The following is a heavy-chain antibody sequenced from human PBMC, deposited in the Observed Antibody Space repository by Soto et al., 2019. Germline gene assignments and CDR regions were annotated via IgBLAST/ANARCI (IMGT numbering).Heavy chain of an antibody. J-gene: IGHJ6*02. V-gene: IGHV1-58*02. CDR1: VSVFISSG. Sequence: SVKVSCKASVSVFISSGIQWVRQAHGQRLEWIGWIAVASGQTNYAQNFRGRVAITRDTSTATAYIELTGLTSEDTAVYFCSADRPDIGVGWWVWGQGTTVTVSS. CDR3: SADRPDIGVGWWV. CDR2: IAVASGQT. D-gene: IGHD2-15*01.